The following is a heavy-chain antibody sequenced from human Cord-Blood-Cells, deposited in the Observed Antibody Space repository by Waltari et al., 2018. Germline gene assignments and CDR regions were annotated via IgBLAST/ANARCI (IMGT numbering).Heavy chain of an antibody. V-gene: IGHV4-34*01. Sequence: QVQLQQWGAGLLKPSETLSLTCAVYGGSFSGYYWSWIRQPPGNGLEWIGEINPSGSTNYNPSLKSRVTISVDTSKNQFSLKLSSVTAADTAVYYCARTLGYCSSTSCEDYWGQGTLVTVSS. D-gene: IGHD2-2*01. CDR2: INPSGST. CDR1: GGSFSGYY. J-gene: IGHJ4*02. CDR3: ARTLGYCSSTSCEDY.